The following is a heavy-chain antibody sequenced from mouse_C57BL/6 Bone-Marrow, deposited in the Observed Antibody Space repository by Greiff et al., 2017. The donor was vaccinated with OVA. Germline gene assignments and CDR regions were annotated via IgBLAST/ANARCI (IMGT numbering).Heavy chain of an antibody. CDR1: GFTFSDYG. CDR2: ISSGSSTI. D-gene: IGHD1-1*01. Sequence: DVMLVESGGGLVKPGGSLKLSCAASGFTFSDYGMHWVRQAPEKGLAWVAYISSGSSTIYYADTVKGRFTISRDNAKNTLFLQLTSLRSEDTAMYYCARDGSSSYFDYWGQGTTLTVSS. CDR3: ARDGSSSYFDY. V-gene: IGHV5-17*01. J-gene: IGHJ2*01.